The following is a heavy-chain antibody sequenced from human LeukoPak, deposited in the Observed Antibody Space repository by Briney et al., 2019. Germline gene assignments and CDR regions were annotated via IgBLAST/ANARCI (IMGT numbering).Heavy chain of an antibody. Sequence: GGSLRLSCAASGFTFSSYSMNWVRQAPGKGLEWVSSISSSSSYIYYADSVKGRFTISRDNAKNSLYLQMNILRAEDTAVYYCARDHCSSTSCYTTYNWFDPWGQGTLVTVSS. CDR2: ISSSSSYI. V-gene: IGHV3-21*01. CDR1: GFTFSSYS. J-gene: IGHJ5*02. CDR3: ARDHCSSTSCYTTYNWFDP. D-gene: IGHD2-2*02.